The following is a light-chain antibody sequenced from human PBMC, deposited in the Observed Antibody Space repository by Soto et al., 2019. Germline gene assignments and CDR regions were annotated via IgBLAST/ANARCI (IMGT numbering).Light chain of an antibody. Sequence: DIQMTQSPSTLSASMGDRVTITCRASQTISSWLAWYQQKPGKAPKLLIYKSSSLESGVPSRFSGSGSGTEFTLTISSLQPDDFATYYCQQYKSSPYIFGQGTKLEIK. J-gene: IGKJ2*01. CDR2: KSS. CDR3: QQYKSSPYI. CDR1: QTISSW. V-gene: IGKV1-5*03.